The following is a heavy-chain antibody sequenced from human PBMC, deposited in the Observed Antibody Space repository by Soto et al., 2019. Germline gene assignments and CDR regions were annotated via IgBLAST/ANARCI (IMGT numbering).Heavy chain of an antibody. CDR3: VRDGMVVAATQNWFDP. CDR1: GFTFSSYG. CDR2: IWYDGSNK. V-gene: IGHV3-33*01. Sequence: QVQLVESGGGVVQPGRSLRLSCAASGFTFSSYGMHWVRQAPGKGLEWVAVIWYDGSNKYYADSVKGRFTISRDNSKNTLYLQMNSLRAEDTAVYYCVRDGMVVAATQNWFDPWGQGTLVTVSS. J-gene: IGHJ5*02. D-gene: IGHD2-15*01.